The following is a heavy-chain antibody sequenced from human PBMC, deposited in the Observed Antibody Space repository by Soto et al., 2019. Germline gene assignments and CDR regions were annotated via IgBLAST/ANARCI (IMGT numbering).Heavy chain of an antibody. Sequence: QVQLVESGGGVVQPGRSLRLSCAASGFTFSAFGMHWVRQAPGKGLEWVAVISNDVNSEHYADSVKGRFTISRDNSKNTFYLQMNSLSVEDTAVYYCAKTITTVGVSSTGRGALLDNWGQGILVSVSS. D-gene: IGHD3-3*01. CDR3: AKTITTVGVSSTGRGALLDN. CDR1: GFTFSAFG. J-gene: IGHJ4*02. CDR2: ISNDVNSE. V-gene: IGHV3-30*18.